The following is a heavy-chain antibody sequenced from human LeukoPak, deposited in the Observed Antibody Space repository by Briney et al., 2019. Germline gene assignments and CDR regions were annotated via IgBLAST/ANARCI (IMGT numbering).Heavy chain of an antibody. J-gene: IGHJ4*02. CDR3: ARDLGDRWERWGSYRYPLDH. V-gene: IGHV3-21*01. CDR1: GFTFCDYS. Sequence: GGSLSLSCAVSGFTFCDYSMNWVRQAPGEGLEWVSSISSSSTYIYYADSVQGRFTISRDNAKNTLNLQINSVRAEDTAVDYCARDLGDRWERWGSYRYPLDHWGQGTLVTVSA. CDR2: ISSSSTYI. D-gene: IGHD3-16*02.